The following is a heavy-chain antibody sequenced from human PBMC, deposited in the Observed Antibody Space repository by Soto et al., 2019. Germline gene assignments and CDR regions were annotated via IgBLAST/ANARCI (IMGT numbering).Heavy chain of an antibody. J-gene: IGHJ1*01. Sequence: ASVKVSCKASGYTFTGYYMHWVRQAPGQGFEWMRWINPNSGGTNYAQKFQGWVTMTRDTSISTAYMELSRLRFDDTAVYYCAREAYSSGWTPNEYFQHWGQGTLVTVSS. CDR1: GYTFTGYY. D-gene: IGHD6-19*01. V-gene: IGHV1-2*04. CDR2: INPNSGGT. CDR3: AREAYSSGWTPNEYFQH.